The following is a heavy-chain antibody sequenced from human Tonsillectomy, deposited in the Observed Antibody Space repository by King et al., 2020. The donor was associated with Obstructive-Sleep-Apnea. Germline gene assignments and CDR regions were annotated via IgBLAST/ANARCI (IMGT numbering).Heavy chain of an antibody. CDR3: ARVGVYGSGSPLDC. J-gene: IGHJ4*02. Sequence: VQLVDSGGGLVQPGGSLRLSCAASGFTFSSYWMHWVRQAPGKGLVWVSRINSDGSSTSYADSVKGRFTISRDNAKNTLYLQMNSLSAEDTAVYYCARVGVYGSGSPLDCWGQGTLVTVSS. D-gene: IGHD3-10*01. CDR1: GFTFSSYW. CDR2: INSDGSST. V-gene: IGHV3-74*01.